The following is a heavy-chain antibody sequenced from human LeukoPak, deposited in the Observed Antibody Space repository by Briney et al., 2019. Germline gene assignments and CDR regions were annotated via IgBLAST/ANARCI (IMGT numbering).Heavy chain of an antibody. J-gene: IGHJ4*02. CDR2: ISSSGSTI. V-gene: IGHV3-48*03. CDR3: ARGRDYGDYTFDY. D-gene: IGHD4-17*01. CDR1: GFTFTSYN. Sequence: GGSLRLSCAASGFTFTSYNMNWVRQAPGKGLEWVSYISSSGSTIYYADSVKGRFTTSRDNAKNSLYLQMNSLRAEDTAVYYCARGRDYGDYTFDYWGQGTLVTVSS.